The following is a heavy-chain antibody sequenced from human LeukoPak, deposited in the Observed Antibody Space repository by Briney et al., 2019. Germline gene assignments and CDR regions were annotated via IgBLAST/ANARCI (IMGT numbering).Heavy chain of an antibody. V-gene: IGHV1-69*04. CDR2: IIPILGIA. J-gene: IGHJ4*02. D-gene: IGHD2-15*01. Sequence: SVKVSCKASGYTFTSYGISWVRQAPGQGLEWMGRIIPILGIANYAQKFQGRVTITADKSTSTAYMELSSLRSEDTAVYYCARELEGNVVAVPGEFDYWGQGTLVTVSS. CDR1: GYTFTSYG. CDR3: ARELEGNVVAVPGEFDY.